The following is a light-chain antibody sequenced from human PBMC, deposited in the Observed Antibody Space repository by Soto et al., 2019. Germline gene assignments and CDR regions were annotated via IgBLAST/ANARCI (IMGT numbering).Light chain of an antibody. CDR2: ANN. Sequence: QSVLTQPPSVSGAPGQRVTISCTGSSSNIGAGYDVHWYQQVPGTAPKLLIYANNNRPSGVPDRFSGSKSGASASLAITGLQAEDEADYYCQSYDSSLSVYVFGTGTQLTVL. CDR3: QSYDSSLSVYV. CDR1: SSNIGAGYD. J-gene: IGLJ1*01. V-gene: IGLV1-40*01.